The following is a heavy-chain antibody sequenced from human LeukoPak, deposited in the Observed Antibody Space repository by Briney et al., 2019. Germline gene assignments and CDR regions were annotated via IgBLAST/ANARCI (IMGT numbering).Heavy chain of an antibody. J-gene: IGHJ6*03. D-gene: IGHD3-10*01. Sequence: EGSLRLSCAASGFTFSSYGMHWVRQAPGKGLEWVAVIWYDGSNNYYADSVKGRFTISRDNSKNTLYLQMNSLRAEDTAVYYCARDTGGYYMDVWGKGTTVTVSS. CDR1: GFTFSSYG. CDR2: IWYDGSNN. CDR3: ARDTGGYYMDV. V-gene: IGHV3-33*01.